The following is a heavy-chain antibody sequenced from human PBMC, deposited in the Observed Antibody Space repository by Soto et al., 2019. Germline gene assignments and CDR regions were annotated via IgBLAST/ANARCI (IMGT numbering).Heavy chain of an antibody. CDR2: IIPIFGTA. V-gene: IGHV1-69*13. D-gene: IGHD2-21*02. J-gene: IGHJ6*02. CDR1: GGTFSSYA. CDR3: ARWAGAYCGGDCYSHYYYGMDV. Sequence: SVKVSCKASGGTFSSYAISWVRQAPGQGLEWMGGIIPIFGTANYAQKFQGRVTITADESTSTAYMELSSLRSEDTAVYYCARWAGAYCGGDCYSHYYYGMDVWG.